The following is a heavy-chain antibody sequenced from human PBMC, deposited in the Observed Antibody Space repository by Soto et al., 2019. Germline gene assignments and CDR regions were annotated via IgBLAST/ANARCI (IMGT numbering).Heavy chain of an antibody. Sequence: SETLSLTCTVSGGSISSYYWSWIRQPPGKGLEWIGYIYYSGSTNYNPSLKSRVTISVDTSKNQFSLKLSSVTAADTAVYYCARCDWGVPAGDYWGQGTLVTVS. J-gene: IGHJ4*02. V-gene: IGHV4-59*08. CDR2: IYYSGST. CDR3: ARCDWGVPAGDY. CDR1: GGSISSYY. D-gene: IGHD2-2*01.